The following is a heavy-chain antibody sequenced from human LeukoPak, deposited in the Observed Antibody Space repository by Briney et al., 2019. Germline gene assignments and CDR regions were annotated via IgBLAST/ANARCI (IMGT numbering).Heavy chain of an antibody. CDR2: ISSSSSYI. CDR1: GFTFSSYS. D-gene: IGHD5-12*01. V-gene: IGHV3-21*01. Sequence: GGSLSLSCAASGFTFSSYSMNWVRQAPGKGLEWVSSISSSSSYIYYADSVKGRFTISRDNAKNSLYLQMNSLRAEDTAVYYCATQWLQIDYWGQGTLVTVSS. J-gene: IGHJ4*02. CDR3: ATQWLQIDY.